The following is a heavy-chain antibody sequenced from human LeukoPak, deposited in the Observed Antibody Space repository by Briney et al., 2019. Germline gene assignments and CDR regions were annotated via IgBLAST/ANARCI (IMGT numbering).Heavy chain of an antibody. V-gene: IGHV3-23*01. J-gene: IGHJ4*02. CDR3: ASGAQSRPFDY. CDR2: ISGSGAFT. D-gene: IGHD2-2*01. Sequence: GGSLRLSCAASGFIFSNYWMNWVRQAPGKGLEWVSAISGSGAFTYYADSVKGRFTISRDNSKNTLYLQMNSLRADDTAIYYCASGAQSRPFDYWGQGTLVTVSS. CDR1: GFIFSNYW.